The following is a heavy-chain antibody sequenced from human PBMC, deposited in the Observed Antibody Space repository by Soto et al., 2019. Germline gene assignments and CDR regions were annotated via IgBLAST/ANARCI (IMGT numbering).Heavy chain of an antibody. CDR2: IYSGGYT. Sequence: EVQLVESGGGLIQPGGSLRLSCAVSGFTVSNNYMSWVRQAPGKGLEGVSVIYSGGYTAYGDSVKGRFTISRDNSKNTPYLKINTLGAAAPAVYFCGTRPGGGGYWGQGTLVTVSS. V-gene: IGHV3-53*01. CDR3: GTRPGGGGY. D-gene: IGHD3-10*01. CDR1: GFTVSNNY. J-gene: IGHJ4*02.